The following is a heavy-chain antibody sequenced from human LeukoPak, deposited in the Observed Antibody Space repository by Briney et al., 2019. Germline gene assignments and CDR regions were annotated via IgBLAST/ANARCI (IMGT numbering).Heavy chain of an antibody. CDR1: GGSFSGYY. J-gene: IGHJ4*02. CDR2: INHSGST. V-gene: IGHV4-34*01. D-gene: IGHD6-19*01. CDR3: ARGPGSGWKVGFDY. Sequence: SETLSLTCAVYGGSFSGYYWSWIRQPPGKGLEWIGEINHSGSTNYNPSLKSRVTISVDTSKNQFSLKLSSVTAADTAVYYCARGPGSGWKVGFDYWGQGTLVTVSS.